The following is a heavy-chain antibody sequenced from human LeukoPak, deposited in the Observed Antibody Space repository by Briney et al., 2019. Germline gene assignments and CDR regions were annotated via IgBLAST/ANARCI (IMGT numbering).Heavy chain of an antibody. V-gene: IGHV3-49*03. D-gene: IGHD2-15*01. CDR2: IRSKAYGGTT. Sequence: GGSLRLSCAASGFTFSDYYMSWIRQAPGKGLEWVGFIRSKAYGGTTEYAASVKGRFTISRDDSKSIAYVQMNSLKTEDTAVYYCTRDFLGGSPASCNYWGQGTLVTVSS. CDR3: TRDFLGGSPASCNY. CDR1: GFTFSDYY. J-gene: IGHJ4*02.